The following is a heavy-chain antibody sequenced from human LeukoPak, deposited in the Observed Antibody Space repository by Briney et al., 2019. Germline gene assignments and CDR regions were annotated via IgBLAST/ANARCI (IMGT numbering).Heavy chain of an antibody. CDR2: TYYRSKWYN. CDR3: ARGEYDILTGYYPTGFDY. Sequence: SQTLSLTCAISGDSVSSNSAAWNWIRQSPSRGLEWLGRTYYRSKWYNDYAVSVKSRITINPDTSKNQFSLQLNSVTPEDTAVYYCARGEYDILTGYYPTGFDYWGQGTLVTVPS. D-gene: IGHD3-9*01. J-gene: IGHJ4*02. V-gene: IGHV6-1*01. CDR1: GDSVSSNSAA.